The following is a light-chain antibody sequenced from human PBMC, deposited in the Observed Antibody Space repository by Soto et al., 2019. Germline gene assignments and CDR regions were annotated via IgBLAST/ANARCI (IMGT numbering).Light chain of an antibody. J-gene: IGKJ4*01. V-gene: IGKV1-9*01. Sequence: DIQLTQSPSFLSASVGDRVTITCRASQGISSYLAWYQQKPGKAPELLIHGASTLHSGVPSRFSGSESGTEFTLTISSLQPEDFATYYCQQLNSYPLTFGGGTKVEIK. CDR3: QQLNSYPLT. CDR1: QGISSY. CDR2: GAS.